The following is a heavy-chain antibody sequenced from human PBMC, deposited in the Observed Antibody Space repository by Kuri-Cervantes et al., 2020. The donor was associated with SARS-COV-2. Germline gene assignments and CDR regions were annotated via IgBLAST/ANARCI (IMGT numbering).Heavy chain of an antibody. J-gene: IGHJ3*02. Sequence: GGSLRLSCAASGFTFSSYAMHWVRQAPGKGLEWVTVISYDGNNKYYADSVKGRFTISRDNAKNSLFLQMNSLRAEDMAMYYCAKERGYGYGFDIWGQGTMVTVSS. CDR3: AKERGYGYGFDI. D-gene: IGHD3-10*01. V-gene: IGHV3-30-3*01. CDR2: ISYDGNNK. CDR1: GFTFSSYA.